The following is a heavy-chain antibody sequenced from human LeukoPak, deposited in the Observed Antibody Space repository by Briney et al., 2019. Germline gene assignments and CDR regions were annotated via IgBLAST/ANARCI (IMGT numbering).Heavy chain of an antibody. D-gene: IGHD3-22*01. CDR3: ARDYYDRSGGEWAFDI. V-gene: IGHV4-39*07. CDR2: IFYSGST. CDR1: GGSISTSSYY. J-gene: IGHJ3*02. Sequence: PSETLSLTCTVSGGSISTSSYYWGWVRQPPGKGLEWIGNIFYSGSTYYNPSLKSRVTISVDTSKNQFSLKLNSVTAADTAVYYCARDYYDRSGGEWAFDIWGQGTMVTVSS.